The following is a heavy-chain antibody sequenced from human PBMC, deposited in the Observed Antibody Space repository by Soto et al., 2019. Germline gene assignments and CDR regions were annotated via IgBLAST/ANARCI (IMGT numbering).Heavy chain of an antibody. CDR3: ARELRSDWFDP. Sequence: PSETLSLTCTVSGGSISSSSYYWGWIRQPPGKGLEWIGSIYYSGSTYYNPSLKSRVTISVDTSKDQFSLRLSSVTAADTAVYYCARELRSDWFDPWGQGTLGTVS. D-gene: IGHD1-7*01. CDR1: GGSISSSSYY. CDR2: IYYSGST. V-gene: IGHV4-39*01. J-gene: IGHJ5*02.